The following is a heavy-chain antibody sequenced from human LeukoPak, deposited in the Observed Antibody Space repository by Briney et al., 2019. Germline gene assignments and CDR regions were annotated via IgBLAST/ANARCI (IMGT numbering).Heavy chain of an antibody. Sequence: GGSLRLSCAASGFTFSSFEMNWVRQTPGKGLEWVAYISSSGSTIYYADSVKGRSIIPRENAKNSLYLQMNSLRAEDTAVYYCTRSFDFWGQGTLVTVSS. CDR3: TRSFDF. J-gene: IGHJ4*02. V-gene: IGHV3-48*03. CDR2: ISSSGSTI. CDR1: GFTFSSFE.